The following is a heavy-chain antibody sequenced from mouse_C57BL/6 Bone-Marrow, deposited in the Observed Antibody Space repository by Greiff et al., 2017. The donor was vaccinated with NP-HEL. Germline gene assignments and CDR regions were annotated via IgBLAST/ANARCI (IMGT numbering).Heavy chain of an antibody. CDR2: IHPNSGST. J-gene: IGHJ1*03. CDR1: GYTFTSYW. V-gene: IGHV1-64*01. CDR3: ARGGYSNYFDWYFDV. Sequence: QVQLQQPGAELVKPGASVKLSCKASGYTFTSYWMHWVKQRPGQGLEWIGMIHPNSGSTNYNEKFKSKATLTVDKSSSTAYMQLSSLTSEDSAVYYCARGGYSNYFDWYFDVWGTGTTVTVSS. D-gene: IGHD2-5*01.